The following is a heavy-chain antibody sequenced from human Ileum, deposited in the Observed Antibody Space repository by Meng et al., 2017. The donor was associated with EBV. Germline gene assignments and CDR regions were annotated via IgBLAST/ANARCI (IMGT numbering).Heavy chain of an antibody. CDR3: ARLDSSGYYFGGWFDP. Sequence: KSCPRLVTPPCTVSLPSVVSGGSSISSKWWRWLRQSPGTGLEWIGEIYHHGTTNYNPSLKSRVTISVDTSKNKFFLNLTSLTAADTAVYYCARLDSSGYYFGGWFDPWGQGILVTVSS. CDR1: GGSSISSKW. D-gene: IGHD3-22*01. J-gene: IGHJ5*02. V-gene: IGHV4-4*03. CDR2: IYHHGTT.